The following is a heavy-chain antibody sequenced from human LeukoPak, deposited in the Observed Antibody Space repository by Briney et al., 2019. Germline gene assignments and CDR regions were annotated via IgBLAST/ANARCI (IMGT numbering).Heavy chain of an antibody. CDR3: AKDLPDYGDYIEGY. CDR2: ISGSGGST. D-gene: IGHD4-17*01. CDR1: GFTFSSYA. Sequence: GGSLRLSCAASGFTFSSYAMSWVRQAPGKGLEWVSAISGSGGSTYYADSVKGRFTFSRDNSKKMVYLQMNSLRVEDTAVYYCAKDLPDYGDYIEGYWGQGTLVTVSS. V-gene: IGHV3-23*01. J-gene: IGHJ4*02.